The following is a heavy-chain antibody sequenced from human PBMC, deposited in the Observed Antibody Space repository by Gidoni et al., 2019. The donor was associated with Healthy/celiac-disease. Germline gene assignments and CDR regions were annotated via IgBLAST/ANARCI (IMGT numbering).Heavy chain of an antibody. V-gene: IGHV3-48*02. CDR2: ISSSSSTI. CDR3: ARDMPQDFYGDYLELPDAFDI. D-gene: IGHD4-17*01. J-gene: IGHJ3*02. CDR1: GFTFRSYS. Sequence: EVQLVESGGGLVQPGGSLRLSCAASGFTFRSYSMNWVRQAPGKGLELVSYISSSSSTIYYADSVKGRFTISRDNAKNSLYLQMNSLRDEDTAVYYCARDMPQDFYGDYLELPDAFDIWGQGTMVTVSS.